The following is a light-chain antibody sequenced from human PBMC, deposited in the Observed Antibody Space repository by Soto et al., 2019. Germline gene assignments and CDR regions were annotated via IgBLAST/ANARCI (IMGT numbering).Light chain of an antibody. CDR2: SAS. Sequence: DIQITHSPSSLSASVVDRVTITFRASQSISTYLNWYQQKPGRAPKLLIYSASSLQNGAPSRFTGSGSGTDFTLTITSLQPDDTAIYYCQQARSFPLTCGGGNKVDIK. CDR3: QQARSFPLT. CDR1: QSISTY. V-gene: IGKV1-39*01. J-gene: IGKJ4*01.